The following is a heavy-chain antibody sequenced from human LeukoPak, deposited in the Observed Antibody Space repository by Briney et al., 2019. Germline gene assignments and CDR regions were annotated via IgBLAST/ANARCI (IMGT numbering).Heavy chain of an antibody. Sequence: ASVKVSCKASGYTFTSYGISWVRQAPGQGLEWMGWISAYNGNTNYAQKLQGRVTMTTDTSTSTAYMELRSLRSDDTAVYYCARVADRYCSSTSCSPSANYYYGMDVWGQGTTVTVSS. CDR2: ISAYNGNT. D-gene: IGHD2-2*01. CDR3: ARVADRYCSSTSCSPSANYYYGMDV. V-gene: IGHV1-18*01. CDR1: GYTFTSYG. J-gene: IGHJ6*02.